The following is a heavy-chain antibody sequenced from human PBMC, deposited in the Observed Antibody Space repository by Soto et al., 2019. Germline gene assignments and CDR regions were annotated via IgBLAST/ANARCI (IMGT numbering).Heavy chain of an antibody. Sequence: QVQLQESGSGLLKPSQTLSLDCSVSGDSLRRGFHHWSWIRQTPGKGLQLIGYIDTNGDTHYDPSLRNRLNMSIVTTESRFSLKVNSVTAADTAVYYCARGTVYYCPDDKCGFVFDHWGQGALVTVTS. D-gene: IGHD3-10*01. CDR2: IDTNGDT. J-gene: IGHJ4*02. CDR1: GDSLRRGFHH. CDR3: ARGTVYYCPDDKCGFVFDH. V-gene: IGHV4-31*03.